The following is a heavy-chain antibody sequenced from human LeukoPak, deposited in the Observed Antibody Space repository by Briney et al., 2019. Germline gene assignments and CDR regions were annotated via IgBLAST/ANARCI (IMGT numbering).Heavy chain of an antibody. CDR2: ISSSSSYI. V-gene: IGHV3-21*01. Sequence: GGSLRLSCAASGFTFSSYSMNWVRQAPGKGLEWVSSISSSSSYIYYADSVKGRFTISRDNAKKSLYLQMNSLRAEDTAVYYCAKDPRDHSYGWSWRYFDYWGQGTLVTVSS. CDR1: GFTFSSYS. J-gene: IGHJ4*02. D-gene: IGHD5-18*01. CDR3: AKDPRDHSYGWSWRYFDY.